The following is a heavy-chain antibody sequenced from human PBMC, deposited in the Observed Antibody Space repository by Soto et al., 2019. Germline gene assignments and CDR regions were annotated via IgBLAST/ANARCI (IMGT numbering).Heavy chain of an antibody. V-gene: IGHV4-34*01. CDR2: INHIGST. CDR1: DGSFSVYY. CDR3: ARGAGYCPNGVCSPLYYFDY. J-gene: IGHJ4*02. D-gene: IGHD2-8*01. Sequence: AEGLNLTCVVYDGSFSVYYWIEIRQPPGKGLDLIGVINHIGSTNYNPSLKSRVTISVDTSKNQFSLSLSSVTAADTAWYYCARGAGYCPNGVCSPLYYFDYWGQGTLVTVSS.